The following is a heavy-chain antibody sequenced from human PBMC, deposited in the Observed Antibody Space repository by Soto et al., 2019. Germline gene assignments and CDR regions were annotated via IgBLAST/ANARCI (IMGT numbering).Heavy chain of an antibody. CDR3: ARGRSPAGY. CDR2: INHSGTT. CDR1: GGPFSDYY. J-gene: IGHJ4*02. Sequence: QVHLQQWGAGLLKPSETLSLTCGVYGGPFSDYYWSWIRQPPGKGLEWIGEINHSGTTNYNPSLKSRVTISVDTSKNQFSLKLNSVTAADTAVYYCARGRSPAGYWGQGTLVTVSS. D-gene: IGHD6-25*01. V-gene: IGHV4-34*01.